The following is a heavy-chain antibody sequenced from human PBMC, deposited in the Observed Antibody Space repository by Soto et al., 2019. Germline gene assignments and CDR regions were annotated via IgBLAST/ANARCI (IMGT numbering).Heavy chain of an antibody. CDR3: ARESEDLTSNFDY. V-gene: IGHV3-21*01. J-gene: IGHJ4*02. CDR2: ISSTTNYI. Sequence: PWGSLRISCATSVFTFTIYSMNWVRQAPGKGLEWVSSISSTTNYIYYADSMKGRFTVSRDNAKNSVYLEMNSLSAEDTAVYYCARESEDLTSNFDYWGQGTMVTVSS. CDR1: VFTFTIYS.